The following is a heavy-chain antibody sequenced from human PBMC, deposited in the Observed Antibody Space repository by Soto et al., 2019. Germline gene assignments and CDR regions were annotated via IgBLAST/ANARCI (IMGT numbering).Heavy chain of an antibody. D-gene: IGHD3-3*01. J-gene: IGHJ4*02. V-gene: IGHV1-58*01. CDR1: GFTFTRSA. CDR2: IVVGSGNT. Sequence: SVKVSCKASGFTFTRSAVQWVRHARGQRLEWIGWIVVGSGNTNYAQKFQERVTITRDMSTSTAYMGLSSLRSEDTAVYYCAAGITIVGGVTNPADYWGQETLVTVAS. CDR3: AAGITIVGGVTNPADY.